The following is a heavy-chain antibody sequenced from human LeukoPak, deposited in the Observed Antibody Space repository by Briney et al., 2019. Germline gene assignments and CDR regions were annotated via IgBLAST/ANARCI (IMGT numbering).Heavy chain of an antibody. Sequence: GASVKVSCKASGYTFTGYYMHWVRQAPGQGLEWMGWINPNSGGTNYAQKFQGRVTMTRDTSISTAYMELSRLRSDDTAVYYCARGVVPAAMQDIAAAGIPGKSHYYYYMDVWGKGTTVTISS. D-gene: IGHD2-2*01. CDR1: GYTFTGYY. CDR2: INPNSGGT. J-gene: IGHJ6*03. V-gene: IGHV1-2*02. CDR3: ARGVVPAAMQDIAAAGIPGKSHYYYYMDV.